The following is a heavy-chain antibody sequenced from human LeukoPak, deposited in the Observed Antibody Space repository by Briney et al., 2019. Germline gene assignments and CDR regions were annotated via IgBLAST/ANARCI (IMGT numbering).Heavy chain of an antibody. CDR2: IKQDGSEK. CDR1: GFTFSSYW. J-gene: IGHJ4*02. V-gene: IGHV3-7*01. Sequence: PGGSLRLSCAASGFTFSSYWMSWVRQAPGKGLEWVANIKQDGSEKYYVDSVKGRFTISRDNAKNSLYLQMSSLRAEDTAVYYCARVDSGSYYAFDYWGQGTLVTVSS. CDR3: ARVDSGSYYAFDY. D-gene: IGHD1-26*01.